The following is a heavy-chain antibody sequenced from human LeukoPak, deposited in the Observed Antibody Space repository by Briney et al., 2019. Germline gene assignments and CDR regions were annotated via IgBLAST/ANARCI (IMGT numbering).Heavy chain of an antibody. Sequence: GGSLRLSCAASGFTFSSYGMHWVRQAPGKGLEWVAVISYDGSNKYYADSVKGRLTISRDNSKNTLYLQMNSLRAEDTAVYYCAKDLGERSPVPGPWGQGTLVTVSS. J-gene: IGHJ4*02. CDR1: GFTFSSYG. CDR3: AKDLGERSPVPGP. D-gene: IGHD1-26*01. V-gene: IGHV3-30*18. CDR2: ISYDGSNK.